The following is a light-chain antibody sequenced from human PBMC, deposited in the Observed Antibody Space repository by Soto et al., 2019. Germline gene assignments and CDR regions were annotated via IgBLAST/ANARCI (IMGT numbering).Light chain of an antibody. CDR3: QQHNSSPYT. V-gene: IGKV1-5*03. CDR2: KAS. J-gene: IGKJ2*01. Sequence: DIQLTQSPYTLSASVGDRVTISCRASQSTNNWVAWYQQKPGKAPKLLIYKASSLESGVPSRFSGSGSGTEFTLTISSLQPDDFATYYCQQHNSSPYTFGQGTKLEIK. CDR1: QSTNNW.